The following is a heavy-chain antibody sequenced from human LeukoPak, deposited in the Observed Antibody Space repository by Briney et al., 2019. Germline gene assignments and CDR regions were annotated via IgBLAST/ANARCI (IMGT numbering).Heavy chain of an antibody. CDR1: RFTLCSFW. CDR2: IKEDGSAK. V-gene: IGHV3-7*01. D-gene: IGHD4-17*01. J-gene: IGHJ4*02. CDR3: ARDVLTTTFDY. Sequence: GGSPRPSRAPSRFTLCSFWMRGGPRAPGEGVGWVAQIKEDGSAKYYVDSVKGRFAISRDNAKSALYLQMNRLRAEDTAVYYCARDVLTTTFDYWGQGTLVTVSS.